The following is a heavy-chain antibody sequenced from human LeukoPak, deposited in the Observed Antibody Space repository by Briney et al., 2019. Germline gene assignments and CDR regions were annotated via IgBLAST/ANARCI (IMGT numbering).Heavy chain of an antibody. Sequence: SETLSLTCTVYSGSISSNSYYWGWIRQPPGKGLEWIGTIYYSGNTHYNPSLKSRVTIFVDTSKNLISLKLSSVTAADTAVYYCARRWKAARPGDYFDYWGLGTLVTVSS. CDR2: IYYSGNT. CDR1: SGSISSNSYY. J-gene: IGHJ4*02. CDR3: ARRWKAARPGDYFDY. V-gene: IGHV4-39*01. D-gene: IGHD6-6*01.